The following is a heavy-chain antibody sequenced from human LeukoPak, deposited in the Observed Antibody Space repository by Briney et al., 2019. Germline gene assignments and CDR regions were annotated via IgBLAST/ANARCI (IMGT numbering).Heavy chain of an antibody. D-gene: IGHD6-13*01. CDR3: ASDRIAAAAWFDY. J-gene: IGHJ4*02. CDR2: INHSGST. CDR1: GGSFSGYC. Sequence: PSETLSLTCAVYGGSFSGYCWSWIRQPPGKGLEWIGEINHSGSTNYNPSLKSRVTISVDTSKNQFSLKLSSVTAADTAVYYCASDRIAAAAWFDYWGQGTLVTVSS. V-gene: IGHV4-34*01.